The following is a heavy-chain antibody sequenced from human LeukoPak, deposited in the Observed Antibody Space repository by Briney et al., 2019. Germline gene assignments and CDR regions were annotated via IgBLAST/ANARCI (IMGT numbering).Heavy chain of an antibody. D-gene: IGHD3-9*01. J-gene: IGHJ3*02. V-gene: IGHV3-48*03. CDR1: GFTFSTYE. Sequence: GGSLRLSCEASGFTFSTYEMNWVRQTPGKGLEWVPCIGSSGSTIYYADSVKGRFTISRDNSKNTLYLQMNSLRAEDTAVYYCAKDCLTAGYYDILTGYSSDAFDIWGQGTMVTVSS. CDR2: IGSSGSTI. CDR3: AKDCLTAGYYDILTGYSSDAFDI.